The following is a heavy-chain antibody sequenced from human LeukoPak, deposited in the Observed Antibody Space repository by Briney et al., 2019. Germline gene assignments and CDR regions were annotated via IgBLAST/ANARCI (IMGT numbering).Heavy chain of an antibody. Sequence: GGSLRLSCAASGFTFSSYAMSWVRQAPGKGLEWVSAISGSGGSTYYADSVKGRFTISRDNSKNTLYLQMNSLRAEDTAVYYCAKDISSYYDILTGPDYWGQGTLVTVSS. CDR1: GFTFSSYA. J-gene: IGHJ4*02. V-gene: IGHV3-23*01. D-gene: IGHD3-9*01. CDR3: AKDISSYYDILTGPDY. CDR2: ISGSGGST.